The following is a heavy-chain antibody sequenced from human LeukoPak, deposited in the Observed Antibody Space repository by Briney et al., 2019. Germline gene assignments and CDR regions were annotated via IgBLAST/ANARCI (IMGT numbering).Heavy chain of an antibody. D-gene: IGHD2-15*01. V-gene: IGHV3-11*01. CDR3: AKAGSIAVSIYYFDY. Sequence: GGSLRLSCAASGFTFSDYYMSWIRQAPGKGLEWVSYISSSGSTIYYADSVKGRFTISRDNAKNSLYLQMNSLRAEDTAVYYCAKAGSIAVSIYYFDYWGQGTLVTVSS. J-gene: IGHJ4*02. CDR1: GFTFSDYY. CDR2: ISSSGSTI.